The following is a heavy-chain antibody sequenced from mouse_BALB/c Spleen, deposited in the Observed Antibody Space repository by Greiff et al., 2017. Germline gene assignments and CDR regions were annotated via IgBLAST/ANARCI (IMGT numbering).Heavy chain of an antibody. CDR2: INPSSGYT. Sequence: VQLQQSGAELARPGASVKMSCKASGYTFTSYTMHWVKQRPGQGLEWIGYINPSSGYTNYNQKYKDKATLTADKSSSTAYMQLSSLTSEDSAVYYCERIYDGYYWAMDYWGQGTSVTVSS. D-gene: IGHD2-3*01. J-gene: IGHJ4*01. V-gene: IGHV1-4*01. CDR1: GYTFTSYT. CDR3: ERIYDGYYWAMDY.